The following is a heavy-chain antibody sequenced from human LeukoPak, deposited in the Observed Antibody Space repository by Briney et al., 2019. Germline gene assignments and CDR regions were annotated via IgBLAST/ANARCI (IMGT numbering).Heavy chain of an antibody. CDR1: GFTVSSNY. CDR2: IYSGGRT. D-gene: IGHD4-17*01. J-gene: IGHJ4*02. V-gene: IGHV3-53*01. Sequence: GGSLRLSCAASGFTVSSNYMSWVRQAPGKGLEWVSVIYSGGRTYYADSVKGRFTISRDNSKNTLFLQMNSLRAEDTAVYYCASTYGALYYFDYWGQGTLVTVSS. CDR3: ASTYGALYYFDY.